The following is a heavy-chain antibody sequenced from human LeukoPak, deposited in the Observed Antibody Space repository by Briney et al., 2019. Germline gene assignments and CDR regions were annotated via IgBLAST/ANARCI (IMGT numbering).Heavy chain of an antibody. CDR2: IYYTGNA. Sequence: SETLSLTCTVSGDSITSSYWSRIRQPPGKGLEWIGYIYYTGNANDNPTLKSRVTVSMDTSKNQFSLKLTSVTAADTAVYYCARHSSSWYRRYFDYWGQGTLVTVSS. D-gene: IGHD6-13*01. J-gene: IGHJ4*02. CDR3: ARHSSSWYRRYFDY. V-gene: IGHV4-59*08. CDR1: GDSITSSY.